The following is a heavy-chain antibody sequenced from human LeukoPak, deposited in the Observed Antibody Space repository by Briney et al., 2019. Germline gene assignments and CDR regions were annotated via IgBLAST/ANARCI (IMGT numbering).Heavy chain of an antibody. Sequence: PSGTLSLTCAVSGGSISSSNWWSWVRQPPGKGLEWIGEINHSGSTNYNPSLKSRVTISVDTSKNQFSLKLSSVTAADTAVYYCARLHTPLYSQTYYYYYYYMDVWGKGTTVTVSS. J-gene: IGHJ6*03. CDR2: INHSGST. V-gene: IGHV4-4*02. CDR3: ARLHTPLYSQTYYYYYYYMDV. CDR1: GGSISSSNW. D-gene: IGHD4-11*01.